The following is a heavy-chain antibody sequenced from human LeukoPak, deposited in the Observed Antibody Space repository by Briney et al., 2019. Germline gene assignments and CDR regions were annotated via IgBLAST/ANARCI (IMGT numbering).Heavy chain of an antibody. D-gene: IGHD6-13*01. CDR1: GFTFSSYA. V-gene: IGHV3-23*01. CDR3: AKRASSSTCPREFDY. J-gene: IGHJ4*02. Sequence: GGSLRLSCAASGFTFSSYAMSWVRQAPGKGLEWVSAISGSGGSTYYADSVKGRFTISRDNSKKTLYLQVNNLRGEDTAVYYCAKRASSSTCPREFDYWGQGTLVTVSS. CDR2: ISGSGGST.